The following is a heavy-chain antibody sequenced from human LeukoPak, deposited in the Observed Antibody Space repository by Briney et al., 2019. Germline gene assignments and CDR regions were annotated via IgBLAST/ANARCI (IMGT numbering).Heavy chain of an antibody. V-gene: IGHV3-23*01. Sequence: GGSLRLSCAASGFTFSSYATSWVRQAPGKGLEWVSAISGSGGSTYYADSVKGRFTISRDNSKNTLYLQMNSLRAEDTAVYYCARGYCSSTSCYTNYYYYYMDVWGKGTTVTVSS. CDR1: GFTFSSYA. D-gene: IGHD2-2*02. J-gene: IGHJ6*03. CDR3: ARGYCSSTSCYTNYYYYYMDV. CDR2: ISGSGGST.